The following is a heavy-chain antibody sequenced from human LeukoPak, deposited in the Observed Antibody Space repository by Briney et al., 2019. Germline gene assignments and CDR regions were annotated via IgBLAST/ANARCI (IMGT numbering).Heavy chain of an antibody. V-gene: IGHV4-30-4*01. J-gene: IGHJ3*02. CDR3: AREGPLDAFDI. CDR2: INYSGST. Sequence: SQTLSLTCTVSGGSISSGDYYWSWIRQPPGKGLEWIGYINYSGSTYYNPSLKSRVTISVDTSKNQFSLKLSSVTAADTVVYYCAREGPLDAFDIWGQGTMVTVSS. CDR1: GGSISSGDYY.